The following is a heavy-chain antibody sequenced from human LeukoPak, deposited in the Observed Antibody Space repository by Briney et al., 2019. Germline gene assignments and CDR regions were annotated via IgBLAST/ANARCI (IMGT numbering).Heavy chain of an antibody. D-gene: IGHD3-22*01. CDR2: ISAYNGNT. V-gene: IGHV1-18*01. Sequence: APKEGSCKASGFTFTSYGFSWGRQAPGQGGEVMGWISAYNGNTNYARKLQGRVTMTTDTSTSTAYMELRSLRSDDTAVYYCARVTTMIVVALDYWGQGTLVTVSS. CDR1: GFTFTSYG. J-gene: IGHJ4*02. CDR3: ARVTTMIVVALDY.